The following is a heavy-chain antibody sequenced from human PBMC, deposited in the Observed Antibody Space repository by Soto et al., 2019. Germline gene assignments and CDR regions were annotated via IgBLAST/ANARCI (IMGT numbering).Heavy chain of an antibody. J-gene: IGHJ4*02. D-gene: IGHD2-15*01. Sequence: QVQLVESGGGVVQPGRSLRLSCAASGFTFSSYGMHWVRQAPGKGLEWVAVISYDGSNKYYADSVKGRFTSSRDNSKNTLYLPMNSLRAEDTAVYYCAKETYSGPLDYWGQGTLVTVSS. CDR3: AKETYSGPLDY. CDR1: GFTFSSYG. CDR2: ISYDGSNK. V-gene: IGHV3-30*18.